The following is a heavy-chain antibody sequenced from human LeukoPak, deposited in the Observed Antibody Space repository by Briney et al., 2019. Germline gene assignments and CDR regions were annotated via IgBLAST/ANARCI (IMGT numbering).Heavy chain of an antibody. CDR2: ICYSGST. CDR3: ARAIVAWFDP. J-gene: IGHJ5*02. Sequence: SQTLSLTCTVSGGSISSGGYFWSWIRQHPGKGLEWIGYICYSGSTYYNPSLKSRVTISVDTSKNQFSLKLSSVTAADTAVYYCARAIVAWFDPWGQGTLVTVSS. D-gene: IGHD5-12*01. V-gene: IGHV4-31*03. CDR1: GGSISSGGYF.